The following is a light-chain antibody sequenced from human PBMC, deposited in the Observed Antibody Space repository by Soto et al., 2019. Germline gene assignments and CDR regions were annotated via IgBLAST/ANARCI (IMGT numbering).Light chain of an antibody. Sequence: QSALTQPASVSGSPGQSITISCTGTSSDVGGYNYVSWYQQHPGKAPRLMIYEVSNWPSGVSNRFSGSKSGTTASLTISALQAEDEADYYCISYTSSRTVVFGTGTKVTLL. CDR2: EVS. CDR1: SSDVGGYNY. CDR3: ISYTSSRTVV. V-gene: IGLV2-14*01. J-gene: IGLJ1*01.